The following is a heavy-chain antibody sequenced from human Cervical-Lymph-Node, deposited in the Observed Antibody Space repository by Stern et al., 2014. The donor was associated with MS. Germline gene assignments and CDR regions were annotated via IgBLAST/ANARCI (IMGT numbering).Heavy chain of an antibody. CDR1: GFTFTRYV. CDR3: ARGRTNSWNPTSLFDS. CDR2: INTTTGNP. Sequence: MQLVESGSELKKPGASVKVSCKASGFTFTRYVMNWVRQAPGQGLEWMGWINTTTGNPTYAQGFTGRFVFSLDTSVSTTYLQISSLKAEDTAVYYCARGRTNSWNPTSLFDSWGQGTLVTVS. V-gene: IGHV7-4-1*02. J-gene: IGHJ4*02. D-gene: IGHD1-1*01.